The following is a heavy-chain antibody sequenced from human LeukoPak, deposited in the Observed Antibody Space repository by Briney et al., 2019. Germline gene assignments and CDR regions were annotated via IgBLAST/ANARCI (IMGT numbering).Heavy chain of an antibody. CDR1: GFTFSNYW. CDR2: INWNSGSV. D-gene: IGHD3-10*01. J-gene: IGHJ4*02. V-gene: IGHV3-9*01. Sequence: GGSLRLSCAASGFTFSNYWMSWVRQAPGKGLEWVSGINWNSGSVTYADSVQGRFTISRDNAKNSLYLQMNSLRTEDTALYYCAKGRTYYFFDYWGQGTLVTVSS. CDR3: AKGRTYYFFDY.